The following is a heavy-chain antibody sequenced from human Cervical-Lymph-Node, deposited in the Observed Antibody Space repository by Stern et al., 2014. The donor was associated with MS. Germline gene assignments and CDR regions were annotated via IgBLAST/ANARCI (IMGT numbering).Heavy chain of an antibody. Sequence: VQLVQSGPGLMKPSETLSLTCTVSGGSISNYSWPWIRQPPGKGLEWIGCISHRGRTHYNPALVSRVTILLDTSKNQFSLRLRSVTAADTALYYCARDYGGYAFYGMDVWGQGTTVTVSS. J-gene: IGHJ6*02. CDR2: ISHRGRT. V-gene: IGHV4-59*01. CDR1: GGSISNYS. CDR3: ARDYGGYAFYGMDV. D-gene: IGHD4-17*01.